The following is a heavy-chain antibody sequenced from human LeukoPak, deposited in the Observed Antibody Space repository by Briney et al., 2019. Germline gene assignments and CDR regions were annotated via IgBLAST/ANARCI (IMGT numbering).Heavy chain of an antibody. V-gene: IGHV5-51*01. CDR2: IFPGDSDI. CDR3: ARGNNENYYDWFDP. CDR1: GYRFTNDW. D-gene: IGHD1-26*01. Sequence: GDSLKISCKGSGYRFTNDWIGWVRQMPGKGLEWMGLIFPGDSDIRYSPSFQGQVTISVDKSISTAYLQWRSLKASDTAIYYCARGNNENYYDWFDPWGQGSLVTVSS. J-gene: IGHJ5*02.